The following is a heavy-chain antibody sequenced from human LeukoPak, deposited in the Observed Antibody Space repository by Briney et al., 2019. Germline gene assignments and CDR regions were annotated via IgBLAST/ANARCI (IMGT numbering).Heavy chain of an antibody. J-gene: IGHJ4*02. CDR2: INPNSGGT. CDR1: GYTFTGPY. CDR3: ARMLNGAYDV. Sequence: GASVKVSCKASGYTFTGPYMHWVRQAPGQGLEWMGWINPNSGGTNYAQNFQGRVTMTRDTSFSTAYMEVSRLRSDDTAVYYCARMLNGAYDVWGQETLVTVSS. V-gene: IGHV1-2*02. D-gene: IGHD5-12*01.